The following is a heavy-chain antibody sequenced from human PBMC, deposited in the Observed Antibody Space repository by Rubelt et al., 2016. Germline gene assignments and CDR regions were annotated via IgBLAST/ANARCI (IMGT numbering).Heavy chain of an antibody. CDR2: INPSGGST. D-gene: IGHD3-3*01. J-gene: IGHJ5*02. Sequence: QVQLVQSGAEVKKPGASVKVSCKASGYTFTSYYMHWVRQAPGQGLEWMGIINPSGGSTSYEQKVQGGVSMTRETSTRTVSMELSRPRCEDTAVYDCARPPRYDFEDNWFDPWGQETLVTVSS. CDR3: ARPPRYDFEDNWFDP. CDR1: GYTFTSYY. V-gene: IGHV1-46*01.